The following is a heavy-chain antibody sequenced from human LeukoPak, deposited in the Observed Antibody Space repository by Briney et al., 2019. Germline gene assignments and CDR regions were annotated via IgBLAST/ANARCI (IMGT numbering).Heavy chain of an antibody. V-gene: IGHV4-39*07. J-gene: IGHJ4*02. Sequence: PSETLSLTCTVSGGSISSSSYYWGWIRQPPGKGLEWIGSIYYSGSTYYNPSLKSRVTISVDTSKNQFSLKLSSVTAADTAVYYCARDPALGDSSGYVAPIDYWGQGTLVTVSS. CDR1: GGSISSSSYY. CDR2: IYYSGST. D-gene: IGHD3-22*01. CDR3: ARDPALGDSSGYVAPIDY.